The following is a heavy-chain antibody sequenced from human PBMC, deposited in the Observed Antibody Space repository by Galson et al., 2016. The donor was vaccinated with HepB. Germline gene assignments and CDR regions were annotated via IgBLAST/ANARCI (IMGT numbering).Heavy chain of an antibody. V-gene: IGHV3-48*02. J-gene: IGHJ4*02. CDR3: ARAFFSSGSYWFFDY. D-gene: IGHD1-26*01. CDR2: ICSTRGTM. Sequence: SLRLSCAASGFTFSSYTMNWVRQAPGKALEWISYICSTRGTMSHADSVKGRFTIARDNAKTSLYRQMHSLRDEDTADYHCARAFFSSGSYWFFDYWGQGTLVTVSS. CDR1: GFTFSSYT.